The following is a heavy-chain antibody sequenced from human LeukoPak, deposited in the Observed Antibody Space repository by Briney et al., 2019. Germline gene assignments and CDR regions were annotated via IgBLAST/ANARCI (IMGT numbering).Heavy chain of an antibody. CDR3: ARDGATYAFDI. Sequence: GGSLRLSCAAAGFTFSSYSMNWVRQAPGKGLEWVSSISSSSSYIYYADSVKGRFTISRDNAKNSLYLQMNSLRAEDTAVYYCARDGATYAFDIWGQGTMVTVSS. J-gene: IGHJ3*02. CDR1: GFTFSSYS. CDR2: ISSSSSYI. D-gene: IGHD4/OR15-4a*01. V-gene: IGHV3-21*01.